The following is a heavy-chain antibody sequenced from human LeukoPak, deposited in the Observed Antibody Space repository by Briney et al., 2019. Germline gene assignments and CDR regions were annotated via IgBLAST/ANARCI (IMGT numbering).Heavy chain of an antibody. CDR1: GGSISSYY. Sequence: PSETLSLTCTVSGGSISSYYWSWIRQPPGKGLEWIGYIYYSGSTNYNPSLKSRVTISVDRSKNQFSLKLSSVTAADTAVYYCARGRRYDFWSGYYHFDYWGQGTLVTVSS. D-gene: IGHD3-3*01. CDR2: IYYSGST. V-gene: IGHV4-59*12. J-gene: IGHJ4*02. CDR3: ARGRRYDFWSGYYHFDY.